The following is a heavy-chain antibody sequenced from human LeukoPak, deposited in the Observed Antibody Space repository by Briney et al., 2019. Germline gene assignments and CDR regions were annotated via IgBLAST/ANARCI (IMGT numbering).Heavy chain of an antibody. CDR1: GGSFSGYY. Sequence: SETLSLTCAVYGGSFSGYYWSWIRQPPGKGLEWIGKINHSGSTNYNPSLKSRVTISVDTSKNQFSLKLSSVTAADTAVYYCARGGRIYCSSTSCYPTVNWFDPWGQGTLVTVSS. CDR3: ARGGRIYCSSTSCYPTVNWFDP. CDR2: INHSGST. V-gene: IGHV4-34*01. J-gene: IGHJ5*02. D-gene: IGHD2-2*01.